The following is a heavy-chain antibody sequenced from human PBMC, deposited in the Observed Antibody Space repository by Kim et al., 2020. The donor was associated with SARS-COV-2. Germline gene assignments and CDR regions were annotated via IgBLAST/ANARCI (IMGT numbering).Heavy chain of an antibody. D-gene: IGHD2-15*01. V-gene: IGHV5-51*01. Sequence: GESLKISCKGSGYSFTSYWIGWVRQMPGKGLEWMGIIYPGDSDTRYSPSFQGQVTISADKSISTAYLQWSSLKASDTAMYYCARHGTVGVVVAATPGDYWGQGTLVTVSS. CDR2: IYPGDSDT. CDR3: ARHGTVGVVVAATPGDY. J-gene: IGHJ4*02. CDR1: GYSFTSYW.